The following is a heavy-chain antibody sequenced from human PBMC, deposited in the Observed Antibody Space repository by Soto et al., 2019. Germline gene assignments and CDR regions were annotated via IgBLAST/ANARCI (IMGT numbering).Heavy chain of an antibody. CDR3: AKDRYPCSSTTCYLYYDYMDV. CDR2: ISGSGGST. D-gene: IGHD2-2*01. J-gene: IGHJ6*03. Sequence: EVQLLESGGGLVQPGGSLRLSCAASGFTFSSYAMSWVRQAPGKGLEWVSAISGSGGSTYHADSVKGRFTISRDNSKNTLYLQMYSLRAEDTAVYFCAKDRYPCSSTTCYLYYDYMDVWGKGTTVTVSS. CDR1: GFTFSSYA. V-gene: IGHV3-23*01.